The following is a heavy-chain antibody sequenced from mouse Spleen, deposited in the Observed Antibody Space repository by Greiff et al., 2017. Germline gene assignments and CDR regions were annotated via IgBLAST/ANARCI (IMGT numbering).Heavy chain of an antibody. Sequence: EVKVVESGGGLVKLGGSLKLSCAASGFTFSSYAMSWVRQTPEKRLEWVATISSGGGNTYYPDSVKGRFTISRDNAKNTLYLQMSSLKSEDTAMYYCARHYYGSSYDWYFDVWGAGTTVTVSS. J-gene: IGHJ1*01. D-gene: IGHD1-1*01. V-gene: IGHV5-9*04. CDR1: GFTFSSYA. CDR2: ISSGGGNT. CDR3: ARHYYGSSYDWYFDV.